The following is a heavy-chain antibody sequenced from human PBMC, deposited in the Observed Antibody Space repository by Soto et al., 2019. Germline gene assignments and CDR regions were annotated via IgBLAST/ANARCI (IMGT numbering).Heavy chain of an antibody. CDR1: GYSFTRYW. CDR3: ARLTYFDSGGPFDP. D-gene: IGHD3-22*01. CDR2: IYPGDSDT. J-gene: IGHJ5*02. V-gene: IGHV5-51*01. Sequence: GESLKISCKGSGYSFTRYWIGRVRQMPGKGLEWMGIIYPGDSDTRYSPSFQGQVTISADKSISTAYLQWSSLKASDTAIYYCARLTYFDSGGPFDPWGQGTLVTVSS.